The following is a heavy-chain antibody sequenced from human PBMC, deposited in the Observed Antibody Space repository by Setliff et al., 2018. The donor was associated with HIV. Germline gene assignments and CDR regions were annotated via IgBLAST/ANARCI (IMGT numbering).Heavy chain of an antibody. D-gene: IGHD3-22*01. J-gene: IGHJ3*02. V-gene: IGHV3-53*04. CDR3: ARDIYDTSGYYYAFDI. CDR1: GFSVSSNY. Sequence: PGGSLRLSCAASGFSVSSNYMSWVRQAPGKGLEWVSVIYAAGSTYYADSVKGRFTISRHNSKNTLYLQLNSLRAEDTAVYYCARDIYDTSGYYYAFDIWGQGTMVTVSS. CDR2: IYAAGST.